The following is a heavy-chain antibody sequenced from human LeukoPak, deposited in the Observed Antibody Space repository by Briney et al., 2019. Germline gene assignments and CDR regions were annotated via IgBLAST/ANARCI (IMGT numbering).Heavy chain of an antibody. CDR2: ISSSSSYI. Sequence: GGSLRLSCAASGFTFSSYSMNWVRQAPGKGLEWVSSISSSSSYIYYADSVKGRFTISRDNAKNSLYLQMNSLRAEDTAVYYCVRSYCGGDCYFPSYFDYWGQGTLVTVSS. CDR3: VRSYCGGDCYFPSYFDY. V-gene: IGHV3-21*01. D-gene: IGHD2-21*02. J-gene: IGHJ4*02. CDR1: GFTFSSYS.